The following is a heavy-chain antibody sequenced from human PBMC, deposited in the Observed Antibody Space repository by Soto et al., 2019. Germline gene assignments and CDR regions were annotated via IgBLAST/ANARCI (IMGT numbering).Heavy chain of an antibody. CDR2: IPSSTSYI. D-gene: IGHD3-10*01. CDR3: ARDFGGILRFGES. J-gene: IGHJ5*02. Sequence: EVQLVESGGGLEQPGRSLRLSCTVSGFMFEDFAMHWVRQAPGQGLEWVSSIPSSTSYIFYADSVKGRFTISRDNAKNSLYLQMNSLRAEDTAVYYCARDFGGILRFGESWGQGTLVTVSS. CDR1: GFMFEDFA. V-gene: IGHV3-21*01.